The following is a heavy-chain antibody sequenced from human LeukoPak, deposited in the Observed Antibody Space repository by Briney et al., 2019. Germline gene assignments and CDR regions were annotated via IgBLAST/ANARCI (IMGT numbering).Heavy chain of an antibody. CDR2: IYHSGST. CDR1: GYSISSGYY. V-gene: IGHV4-38-2*02. D-gene: IGHD3-10*01. J-gene: IGHJ4*02. CDR3: ARVSRGSGSYYTSTFDY. Sequence: PSETLSLTCTVSGYSISSGYYWGWIRQPPGKGLEWIGSIYHSGSTYYNPSLKSRVTISVDTSKNQFSLKLSSVTAADTAVYYCARVSRGSGSYYTSTFDYWGQGTQVTVSS.